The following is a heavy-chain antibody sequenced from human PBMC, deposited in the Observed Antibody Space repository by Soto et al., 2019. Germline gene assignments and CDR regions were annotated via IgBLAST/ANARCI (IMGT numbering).Heavy chain of an antibody. J-gene: IGHJ4*02. V-gene: IGHV1-8*01. CDR1: GYSFTNYD. CDR3: ARGNHWNFPEFDY. Sequence: QVQLVQSGAEVKKPGASVKVSCNASGYSFTNYDINWMRQATGQGLEWMGWMNPNSGNTAYAQKFQGRVTMTRNTSISTAYMELSSLRSEDTAVSSCARGNHWNFPEFDYWGQGTLVTVSS. CDR2: MNPNSGNT. D-gene: IGHD1-7*01.